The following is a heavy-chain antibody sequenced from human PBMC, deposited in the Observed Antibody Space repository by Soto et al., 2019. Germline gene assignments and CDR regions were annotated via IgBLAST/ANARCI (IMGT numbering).Heavy chain of an antibody. CDR3: ARQARSLYTSAWYGNAFDF. CDR1: GYDFTNSW. V-gene: IGHV5-51*01. CDR2: IFPGDSDT. D-gene: IGHD3-10*01. Sequence: PGESLKISCKGSGYDFTNSWIGWVRQMPGHGLEWMGIIFPGDSDTRYSPSFQGQVIISVDKSITTAYLQWSALKASDTAMYYCARQARSLYTSAWYGNAFDFWGQGTLLTVSS. J-gene: IGHJ3*01.